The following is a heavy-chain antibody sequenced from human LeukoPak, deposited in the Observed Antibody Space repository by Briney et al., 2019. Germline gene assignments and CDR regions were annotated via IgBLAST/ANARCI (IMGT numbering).Heavy chain of an antibody. V-gene: IGHV1-69*04. CDR1: GGTFSSYT. CDR3: ARDRVFGTPLFDY. D-gene: IGHD3-3*01. Sequence: SVKVSCKASGGTFSSYTISWVRQAPGQGLEWMGRIIPILGIANYAQKFQGRVTITVDKSTSTAYMELSSLRSEDTAVYYCARDRVFGTPLFDYWGQGTLVTVSS. J-gene: IGHJ4*02. CDR2: IIPILGIA.